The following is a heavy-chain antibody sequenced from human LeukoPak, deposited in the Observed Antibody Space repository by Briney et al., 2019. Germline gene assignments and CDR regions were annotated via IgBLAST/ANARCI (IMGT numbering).Heavy chain of an antibody. J-gene: IGHJ4*02. CDR2: INPKNGGT. CDR1: GYNFAHN. Sequence: ASVKVSCKASGYNFAHNIHWVRQAPGQGHEFMGWINPKNGGTKYAQNFQGRVTMTRDTSISAVYMELSSLGSDDTAVYYCVVSIQAAAIPAFDSWGQGTLVTVSS. CDR3: VVSIQAAAIPAFDS. V-gene: IGHV1-2*02. D-gene: IGHD6-25*01.